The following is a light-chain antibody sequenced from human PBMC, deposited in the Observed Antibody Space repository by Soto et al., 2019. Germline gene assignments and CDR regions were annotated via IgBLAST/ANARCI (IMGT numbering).Light chain of an antibody. J-gene: IGKJ1*01. CDR3: QQYYIYAT. Sequence: DIQMTQSPSTLSASVGDRVTITCRASQTISNYLTWYQQRPGKATKLLIYRSSILQNGVPSRFSGSGSGTEFTLTNSSLQPDDFATYYCQQYYIYATFGQGTRVEI. CDR1: QTISNY. V-gene: IGKV1-5*03. CDR2: RSS.